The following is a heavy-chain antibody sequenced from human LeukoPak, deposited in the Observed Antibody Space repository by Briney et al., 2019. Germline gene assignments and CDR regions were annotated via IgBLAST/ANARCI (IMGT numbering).Heavy chain of an antibody. V-gene: IGHV3-64D*06. J-gene: IGHJ4*02. CDR2: ISSNGGST. D-gene: IGHD6-19*01. CDR1: GFTFSSYA. Sequence: GGSLRLSCSASGFTFSSYAMHWVRRAPGKGLEYVSAISSNGGSTYYADSVKGRFTISRDNSKNTLYLQMSSLRAEDTAVYYCVKGLAVAGTRRNYFDYWGQGTLVTVSS. CDR3: VKGLAVAGTRRNYFDY.